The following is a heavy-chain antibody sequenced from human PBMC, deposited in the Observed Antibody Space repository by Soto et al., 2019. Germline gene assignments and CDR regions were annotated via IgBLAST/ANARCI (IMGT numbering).Heavy chain of an antibody. D-gene: IGHD6-25*01. Sequence: ASVKVSCKASGYSFSSYYMHWVRQAPGQGVEWMGVINPRGDSASYAQKFQGRVTMTRDTSTSTLYMELSSLKSEDTAVYYCARYSGVLNIWGQGTMVTVSS. CDR1: GYSFSSYY. V-gene: IGHV1-46*03. CDR2: INPRGDSA. CDR3: ARYSGVLNI. J-gene: IGHJ3*02.